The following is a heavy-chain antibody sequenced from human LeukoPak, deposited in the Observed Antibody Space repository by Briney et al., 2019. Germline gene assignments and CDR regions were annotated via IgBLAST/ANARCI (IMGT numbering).Heavy chain of an antibody. V-gene: IGHV4-34*01. CDR1: GGPFSGYY. J-gene: IGHJ4*02. Sequence: PSETLSLTCAVYGGPFSGYYWSWIRQPPGKGLEWIGEINHSGSTNYNPSLKSRVTISVDTSKNQFSLKLSSVTAADTAVYYCARGIGYCTNGVCYTFDYWGQGTLVTVSS. D-gene: IGHD2-8*01. CDR3: ARGIGYCTNGVCYTFDY. CDR2: INHSGST.